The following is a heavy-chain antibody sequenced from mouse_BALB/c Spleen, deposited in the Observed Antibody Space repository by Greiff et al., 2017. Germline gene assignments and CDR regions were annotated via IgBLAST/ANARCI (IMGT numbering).Heavy chain of an antibody. CDR1: GYTFTSYT. D-gene: IGHD2-3*01. CDR2: INPSSGYT. Sequence: VQLQQSAAELARPGASVKMSCKASGYTFTSYTMHWVKQRPGQGLEWIGYINPSSGYTEYNQKFKDKTTLTADKSSSTAYMQLSSLTSEDSAVYYDARADDGYYRYFDDWGAGTTVTVSS. J-gene: IGHJ1*01. CDR3: ARADDGYYRYFDD. V-gene: IGHV1-4*02.